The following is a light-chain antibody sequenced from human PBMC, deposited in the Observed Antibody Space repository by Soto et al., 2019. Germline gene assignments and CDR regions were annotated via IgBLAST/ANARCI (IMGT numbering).Light chain of an antibody. CDR1: SSNIGNNA. V-gene: IGLV1-36*01. CDR2: YDD. J-gene: IGLJ2*01. Sequence: QSVLTQPPSVSEAPRQRVTISCSGSSSNIGNNAVNWYQQLPGKAPKLLIYYDDLLPSGVSDRFSGSKSGTSASLAISGLQSEDEADYDCAAWDDSLNGVVFGGGIKVTVL. CDR3: AAWDDSLNGVV.